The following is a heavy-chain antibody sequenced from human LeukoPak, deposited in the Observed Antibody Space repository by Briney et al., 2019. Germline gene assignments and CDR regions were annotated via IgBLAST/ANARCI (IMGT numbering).Heavy chain of an antibody. CDR2: ISAYNGYT. Sequence: ASVKVSCKASGYTFTSYGISWVRQAPGQGLEWMGWISAYNGYTNYAQKLQGRVTMTTDTSTSTAYMELRSLRSDDTAVYYCARAINSSSRQVSYFDYWGQGTLVTVSS. V-gene: IGHV1-18*01. CDR3: ARAINSSSRQVSYFDY. D-gene: IGHD6-6*01. CDR1: GYTFTSYG. J-gene: IGHJ4*02.